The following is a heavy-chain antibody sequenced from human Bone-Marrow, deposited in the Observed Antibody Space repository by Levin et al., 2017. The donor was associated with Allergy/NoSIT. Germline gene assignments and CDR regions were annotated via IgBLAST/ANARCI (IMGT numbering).Heavy chain of an antibody. J-gene: IGHJ4*02. D-gene: IGHD2-2*01. Sequence: GGSLRLSCAASGFTFSSYAMSWVRQAPGKGLEWVSGISGSGGSTYYADSVKGRFTISRDNSKNTLYLQMNSLRAEDTAVYYCAKVLRGKIHCEGLYCSSTENTPYYFDYWGQGTLVTVSS. V-gene: IGHV3-23*01. CDR3: AKVLRGKIHCEGLYCSSTENTPYYFDY. CDR2: ISGSGGST. CDR1: GFTFSSYA.